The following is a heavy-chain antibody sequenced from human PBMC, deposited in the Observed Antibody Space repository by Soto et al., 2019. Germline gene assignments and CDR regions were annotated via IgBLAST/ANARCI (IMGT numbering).Heavy chain of an antibody. J-gene: IGHJ6*03. CDR2: IKGDVSST. V-gene: IGHV3-74*01. Sequence: EVQLVESGGDSVQPGGSLRLSCVASGFTFSSYWMHWVRQAPGKGPVWVSRIKGDVSSTNYADSVKGRFTISRDNAKSTLYLQMNSLRAEDTAVDYCAIGAGGYYYMDVWGKGTTVTVSS. D-gene: IGHD3-10*01. CDR1: GFTFSSYW. CDR3: AIGAGGYYYMDV.